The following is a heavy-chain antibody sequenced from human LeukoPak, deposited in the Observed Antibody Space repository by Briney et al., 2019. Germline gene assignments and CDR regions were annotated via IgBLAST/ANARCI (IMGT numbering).Heavy chain of an antibody. CDR3: AREPYGDYFDF. D-gene: IGHD4-17*01. J-gene: IGHJ4*02. Sequence: GGSLRLSCAASGFTFSSYWMSWVRQAPGKGLEWVANIKQDGSDKYYVDSVKGRFAISRDNAKNSLYLQMNSLRAEDTAVYYCAREPYGDYFDFWGQGTQVTVSS. CDR2: IKQDGSDK. V-gene: IGHV3-7*03. CDR1: GFTFSSYW.